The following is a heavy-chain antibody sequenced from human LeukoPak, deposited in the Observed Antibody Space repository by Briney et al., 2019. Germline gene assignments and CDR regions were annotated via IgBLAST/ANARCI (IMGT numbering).Heavy chain of an antibody. CDR1: GYTFTSYD. D-gene: IGHD3-10*01. J-gene: IGHJ4*02. CDR3: ASIYGSGRDHDY. CDR2: MNPNSGNT. V-gene: IGHV1-8*01. Sequence: ASVKVSCKASGYTFTSYDINWVRQATGQGLEWMGWMNPNSGNTGYAQKFQGRVTMTRNTSISTAYMELSSLRSEDTAVYYCASIYGSGRDHDYWGQGTLVTVSS.